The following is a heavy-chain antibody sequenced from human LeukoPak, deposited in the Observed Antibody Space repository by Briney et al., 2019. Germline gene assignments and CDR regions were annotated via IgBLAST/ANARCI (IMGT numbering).Heavy chain of an antibody. CDR1: GFTFSSYS. D-gene: IGHD1-26*01. J-gene: IGHJ3*02. Sequence: GGSLRLSCVASGFTFSSYSMNWVRQAPGKGLEWVSSITSSSSYIYYADSVKGRFTISRDNAKNSLYLQMNSLRAEDTAVYYCARDVLPYSGNYSATLGAGAFDIWGQGTMVTVSS. CDR2: ITSSSSYI. CDR3: ARDVLPYSGNYSATLGAGAFDI. V-gene: IGHV3-21*01.